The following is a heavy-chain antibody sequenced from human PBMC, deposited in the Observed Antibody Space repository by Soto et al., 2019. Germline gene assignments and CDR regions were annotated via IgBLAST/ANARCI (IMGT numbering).Heavy chain of an antibody. CDR2: INPNSGGT. Sequence: SVQVSCKASGYTFTGDYMHWVRQAPGQGLEWMGWINPNSGGTNYAQKFQSRVTMTRDTSISTAYMELSRLRSDDTAVYYCARAGDYYDSRGPFDYWGQGTLVTVSS. V-gene: IGHV1-2*02. CDR1: GYTFTGDY. J-gene: IGHJ4*02. D-gene: IGHD3-22*01. CDR3: ARAGDYYDSRGPFDY.